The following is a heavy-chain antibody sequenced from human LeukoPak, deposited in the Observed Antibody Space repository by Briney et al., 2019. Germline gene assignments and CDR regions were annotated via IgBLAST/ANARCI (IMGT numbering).Heavy chain of an antibody. CDR2: INVYDGNT. CDR3: AKGVGGSYYYYMDV. CDR1: GYTFSSSG. Sequence: GASVKVSCKASGYTFSSSGISWVRQAPGQGLEWVGWINVYDGNTNFGQKFQGRVTLTTDTSTSTAYMELRSLTSDDTAVYYCAKGVGGSYYYYMDVWGKGTTVTVSS. D-gene: IGHD3-3*01. J-gene: IGHJ6*03. V-gene: IGHV1-18*01.